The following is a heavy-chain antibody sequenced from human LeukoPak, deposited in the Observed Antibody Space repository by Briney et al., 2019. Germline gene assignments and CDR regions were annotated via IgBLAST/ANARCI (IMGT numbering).Heavy chain of an antibody. Sequence: GGSLRLSCEASGFTFNTYSMNWARQAPGKGLEWVSSIDSSGGYMFYADSVRGRFTISRDNAKNSLYLQMNSLRAEDTAVYSCARGADGVSSNSRGWFDPWGQGTLVTVSS. V-gene: IGHV3-21*01. D-gene: IGHD2-15*01. CDR3: ARGADGVSSNSRGWFDP. CDR2: IDSSGGYM. CDR1: GFTFNTYS. J-gene: IGHJ5*02.